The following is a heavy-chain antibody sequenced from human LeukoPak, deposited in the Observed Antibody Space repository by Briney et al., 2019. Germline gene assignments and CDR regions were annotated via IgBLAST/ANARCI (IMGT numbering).Heavy chain of an antibody. V-gene: IGHV4-39*07. CDR1: GGSISSSSYY. D-gene: IGHD2-2*01. J-gene: IGHJ6*03. CDR3: ARRLGGYCSSSSCFYMDV. CDR2: IYYSGST. Sequence: SETLSLTCTVSGGSISSSSYYWGWIRQPPGKGLEWIGSIYYSGSTYYNPSLKSRVTISVDTSKNQFSLKLSSVTAADTAVYYCARRLGGYCSSSSCFYMDVWGKGTTVTVSS.